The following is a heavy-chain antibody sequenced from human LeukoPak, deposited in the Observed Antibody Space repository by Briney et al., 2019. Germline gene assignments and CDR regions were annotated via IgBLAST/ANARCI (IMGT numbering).Heavy chain of an antibody. D-gene: IGHD3-22*01. CDR2: ITASGTAM. J-gene: IGHJ4*02. Sequence: PGGSLRLSCAASGFTFSSYSMNWVRQAPGKGLEWVSHITASGTAMFYADSVKGRFTISRDNAKNSLYLQMNSLGAEDTAVYYCAKPYDTRGYFPDYWGQGTLVTVSS. CDR1: GFTFSSYS. V-gene: IGHV3-48*04. CDR3: AKPYDTRGYFPDY.